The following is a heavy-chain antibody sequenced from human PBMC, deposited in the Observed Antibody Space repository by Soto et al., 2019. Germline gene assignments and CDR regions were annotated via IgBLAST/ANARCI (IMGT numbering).Heavy chain of an antibody. V-gene: IGHV5-51*01. D-gene: IGHD5-18*01. CDR3: ARTVGYSYALGGYYYYGREV. CDR1: GYSFTSYW. J-gene: IGHJ6*01. Sequence: GESLKISCKGSGYSFTSYWIGWVRQMPGEGLEWMGIIYPGDSDTRYSPSFQGQVTISADKSISTAYLQWSSLKASDTAMYYCARTVGYSYALGGYYYYGREVWGRGNRVAVSS. CDR2: IYPGDSDT.